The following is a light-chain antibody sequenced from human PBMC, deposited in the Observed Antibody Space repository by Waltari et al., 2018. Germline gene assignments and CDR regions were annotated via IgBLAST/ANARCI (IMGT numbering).Light chain of an antibody. CDR1: QSVSSN. V-gene: IGKV3-15*01. J-gene: IGKJ2*01. CDR3: QQYKNWPGYT. Sequence: EIVMTQSPATLSVSPGERATLSCRASQSVSSNLAWYQQKPGQAPRLLIYGASTRATGIPARFSGSGSGTEFTLTISSLQSEDFAVYDCQQYKNWPGYTFGQGTKLEIK. CDR2: GAS.